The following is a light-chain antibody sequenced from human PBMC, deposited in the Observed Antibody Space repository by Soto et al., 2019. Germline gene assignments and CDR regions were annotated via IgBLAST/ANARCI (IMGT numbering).Light chain of an antibody. J-gene: IGKJ1*01. V-gene: IGKV3-20*01. CDR2: VAS. CDR1: QSVDSAF. CDR3: QQYASSLT. Sequence: EIVLTQSPGSLSLSLGERATLSCRASQSVDSAFFAWYQQKPGQPPRLLIYVASRSATGIPDRFSGSGSGTDFTLTISRLEPEDFAVYYCQQYASSLTFGQGTKVEI.